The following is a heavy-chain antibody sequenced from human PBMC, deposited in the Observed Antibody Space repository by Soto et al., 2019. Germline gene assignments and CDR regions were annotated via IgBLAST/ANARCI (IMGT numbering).Heavy chain of an antibody. CDR2: ISSDGSKK. J-gene: IGHJ6*02. V-gene: IGHV3-30-3*01. CDR1: GFAFDTFA. Sequence: GGSLRLSCAASGFAFDTFAMHWVRQAPGKGLEWVALISSDGSKKHVADSVKGRLTISRDNSKNMVYLLLQSLRGEETAVYYCAKAPVAAYYHYSYAMDVWCQGTTVTVSS. CDR3: AKAPVAAYYHYSYAMDV. D-gene: IGHD2-15*01.